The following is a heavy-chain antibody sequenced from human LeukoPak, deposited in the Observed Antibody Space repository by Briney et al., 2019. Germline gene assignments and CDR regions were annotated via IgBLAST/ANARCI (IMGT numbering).Heavy chain of an antibody. D-gene: IGHD6-13*01. J-gene: IGHJ5*02. CDR2: IIPIFGTA. Sequence: SVKVSCKASGGTFSSYAISWVRQAPGQGLEWMGGIIPIFGTANYAQKFQGRVAITADESTSTAYMELSSLRSEDTAVYYCARVFDPPSDYSPGIAASRNWFDPWGQGTLVTVSS. CDR1: GGTFSSYA. CDR3: ARVFDPPSDYSPGIAASRNWFDP. V-gene: IGHV1-69*13.